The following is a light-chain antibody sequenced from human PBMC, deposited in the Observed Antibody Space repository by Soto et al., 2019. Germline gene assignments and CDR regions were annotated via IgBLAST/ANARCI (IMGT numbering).Light chain of an antibody. CDR3: SSYAGNNNLL. CDR2: EVS. V-gene: IGLV2-8*01. J-gene: IGLJ2*01. CDR1: SSDVGGYNY. Sequence: QSALTQPPSASGSPGQSVTISCTGTSSDVGGYNYVSWYQQHPGQAPKLMIYEVSKRPSGVPDRFSGSKSGNTASLTVSGLQAEDEADSYCSSYAGNNNLLFGGGTKLTVL.